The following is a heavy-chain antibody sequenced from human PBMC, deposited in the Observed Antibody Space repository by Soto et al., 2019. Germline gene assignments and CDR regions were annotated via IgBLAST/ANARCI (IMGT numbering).Heavy chain of an antibody. CDR2: INPSGGST. J-gene: IGHJ5*02. D-gene: IGHD5-12*01. Sequence: ASVKVSCKASGYTFTSYYMHWVRQAPGQGLEWMGIINPSGGSTSYAQKFQGRVTMTRDTSTSTVYMELSSLRSEDTAVYYCARDSIKSSTINHNWFDLWGQGTLVTVSS. CDR1: GYTFTSYY. CDR3: ARDSIKSSTINHNWFDL. V-gene: IGHV1-46*01.